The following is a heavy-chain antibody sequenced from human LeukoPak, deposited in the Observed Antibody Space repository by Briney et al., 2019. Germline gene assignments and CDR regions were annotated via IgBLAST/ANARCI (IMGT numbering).Heavy chain of an antibody. CDR3: ARRMRYSGYDYPFDY. V-gene: IGHV4-34*01. J-gene: IGHJ4*02. CDR2: INHSGST. D-gene: IGHD5-12*01. Sequence: SETLSLTCAVYGESFSDYYWTWIRQSPGKGLEWIGEINHSGSTNYNPSLKSRVTISVDTSKNQFSLKLSSVTAADTAVYYCARRMRYSGYDYPFDYWGQGTLVTVSS. CDR1: GESFSDYY.